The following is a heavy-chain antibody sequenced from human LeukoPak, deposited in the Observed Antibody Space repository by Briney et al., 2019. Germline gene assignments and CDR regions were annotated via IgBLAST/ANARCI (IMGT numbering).Heavy chain of an antibody. V-gene: IGHV3-53*01. CDR3: ARDRLADDGFDP. J-gene: IGHJ5*02. D-gene: IGHD6-19*01. Sequence: GGSLRLSCAASGFTVSSNYMSWVRQAPGKGLEWVSVIYSGGSTYYADSVKGRFTISRDNSKNTLYLQMNSLRAEDTAVYYCARDRLADDGFDPWGQGTLVTVSS. CDR1: GFTVSSNY. CDR2: IYSGGST.